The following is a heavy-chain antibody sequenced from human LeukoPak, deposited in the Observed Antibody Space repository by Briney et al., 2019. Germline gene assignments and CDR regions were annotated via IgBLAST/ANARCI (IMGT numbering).Heavy chain of an antibody. CDR3: ARSVSNWNDDSTFDY. CDR1: GYTFTSSG. CDR2: ISAYNGNT. V-gene: IGHV1-18*01. Sequence: ASVKVCCKASGYTFTSSGISWVRQAPRHGLEWMGWISAYNGNTNYAQKLQGRVTMTTDTSTSTAYMELRSLRSDDTAVYYCARSVSNWNDDSTFDYWGQGTLVTVSS. J-gene: IGHJ4*02. D-gene: IGHD1-20*01.